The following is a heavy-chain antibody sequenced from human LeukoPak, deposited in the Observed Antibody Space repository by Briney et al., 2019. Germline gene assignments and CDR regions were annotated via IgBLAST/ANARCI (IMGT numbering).Heavy chain of an antibody. CDR1: DYTFTSYG. Sequence: GASVKVSCKASDYTFTSYGISWVRQAPGQGLEYMGWISANNGDTSYPQKVQGRVTMTTDTSTTTAYMELRSLRSDDTAVYYCARKRTGLAFDVWGQGTMVTVSS. CDR3: ARKRTGLAFDV. CDR2: ISANNGDT. V-gene: IGHV1-18*04. J-gene: IGHJ3*01.